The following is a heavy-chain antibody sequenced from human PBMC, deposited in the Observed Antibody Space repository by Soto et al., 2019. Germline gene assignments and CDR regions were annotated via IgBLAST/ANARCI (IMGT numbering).Heavy chain of an antibody. V-gene: IGHV3-23*01. D-gene: IGHD6-19*01. CDR3: AKDRPAAGSQWLVPI. Sequence: GGSLRLSCAASGFTFSSCAMSWVRQVPGMGLQWVSAISDSGGTTYYADSVRGRFTISRDNSKNTLYLQLDSLGAEDTALYYCAKDRPAAGSQWLVPIWGRGTLVTVSS. J-gene: IGHJ4*02. CDR1: GFTFSSCA. CDR2: ISDSGGTT.